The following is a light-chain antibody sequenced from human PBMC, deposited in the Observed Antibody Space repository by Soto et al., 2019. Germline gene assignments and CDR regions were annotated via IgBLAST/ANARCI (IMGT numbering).Light chain of an antibody. J-gene: IGKJ2*01. V-gene: IGKV3-11*01. Sequence: EIVLTQSPATLSLSPGERAILSCRASQSVGTYLAWYQQKPGQAPRLLIYDASNRATGIPARFSGSGSGTDFTLTISSLEPEDFAVYYCHQYHSPPQTFGQGTKVDIK. CDR2: DAS. CDR3: HQYHSPPQT. CDR1: QSVGTY.